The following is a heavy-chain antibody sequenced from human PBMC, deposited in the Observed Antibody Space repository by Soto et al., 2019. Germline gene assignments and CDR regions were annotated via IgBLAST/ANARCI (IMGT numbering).Heavy chain of an antibody. V-gene: IGHV1-46*01. Sequence: GASVKVSCKASGYTFTSYYMHWVRQAPGQGLEWMGIINPSGGSTSYAQKFQGRVTTTRDTSTSTVYMELSSLRSEDTAVYYCASLKFRDYGMDVWGQGTTVTVSS. CDR3: ASLKFRDYGMDV. J-gene: IGHJ6*02. D-gene: IGHD3-10*01. CDR2: INPSGGST. CDR1: GYTFTSYY.